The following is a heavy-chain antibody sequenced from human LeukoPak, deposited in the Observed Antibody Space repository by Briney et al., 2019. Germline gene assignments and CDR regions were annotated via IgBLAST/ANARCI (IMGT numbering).Heavy chain of an antibody. D-gene: IGHD3-10*01. CDR1: VFTLGDYA. Sequence: GGSLRLSRIDTVFTLGDYAMSWFRPALGRGGEGVGFIQSKAYGGTTEYASSVKGRFTISRDDSKSIAYLQMNSLKTEDTAVYYCTRSKLWFGELFDYWGQGTLVTVSS. CDR3: TRSKLWFGELFDY. V-gene: IGHV3-49*03. CDR2: IQSKAYGGTT. J-gene: IGHJ4*02.